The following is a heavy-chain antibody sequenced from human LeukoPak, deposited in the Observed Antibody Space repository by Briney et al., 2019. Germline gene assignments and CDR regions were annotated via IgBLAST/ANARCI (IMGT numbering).Heavy chain of an antibody. CDR3: ARDQTATGYFDY. V-gene: IGHV4-4*07. D-gene: IGHD2-21*02. J-gene: IGHJ4*02. Sequence: SETLSLTCTVSGDSIYSSYWTWIRQPAGKRLEWIGRVYTSGNTKYNPSLKGRVTISVDKSKNQFSLKVNSVTAADTAVYYCARDQTATGYFDYWGQGALVTVSS. CDR2: VYTSGNT. CDR1: GDSIYSSY.